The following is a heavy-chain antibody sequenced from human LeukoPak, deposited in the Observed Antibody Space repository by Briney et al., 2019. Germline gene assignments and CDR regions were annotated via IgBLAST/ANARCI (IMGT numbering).Heavy chain of an antibody. CDR3: AIMHGYYDGTGYWVQ. CDR1: GFTFSSYA. V-gene: IGHV3-30*10. Sequence: PGGSLRLSCAASGFTFSSYAMHWVRQAPGKGLEWVAVISYDGSNKYYTDSVKGRFTISRDNSKNTLYLQMNSLRAEDTAVYYCAIMHGYYDGTGYWVQWGQGTLVTVSS. J-gene: IGHJ1*01. D-gene: IGHD3-22*01. CDR2: ISYDGSNK.